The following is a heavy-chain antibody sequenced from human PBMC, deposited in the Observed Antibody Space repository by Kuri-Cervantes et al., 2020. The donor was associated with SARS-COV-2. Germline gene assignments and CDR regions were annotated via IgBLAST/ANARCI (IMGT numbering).Heavy chain of an antibody. V-gene: IGHV1-2*04. Sequence: ASVKVSCKASGYTFTGYYIHWVRQAPGQGLEWMGWINPNSGGTNYAQKFQGWVTMTRDTSINTAYMELSRLRSDDTAVYYCARAWVRGLITAYYYYGMDVWGQGTTVTVSS. D-gene: IGHD3-10*01. CDR1: GYTFTGYY. CDR2: INPNSGGT. CDR3: ARAWVRGLITAYYYYGMDV. J-gene: IGHJ6*02.